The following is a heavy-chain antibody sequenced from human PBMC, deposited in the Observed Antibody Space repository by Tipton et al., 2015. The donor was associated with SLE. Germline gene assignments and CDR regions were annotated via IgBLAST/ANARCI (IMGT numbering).Heavy chain of an antibody. D-gene: IGHD3-10*01. CDR1: GYSISSGYY. Sequence: TLSLTCAVSGYSISSGYYWGWIRQPPGKGLEWIGSIYYSGSTYYNPSLKSRVTISVDTSKNQFSLKLSSVTAADTAVYYCARHGMGQYYYGSGSYGIFDYWGQGTLVTVSS. CDR2: IYYSGST. CDR3: ARHGMGQYYYGSGSYGIFDY. V-gene: IGHV4-38-2*01. J-gene: IGHJ4*02.